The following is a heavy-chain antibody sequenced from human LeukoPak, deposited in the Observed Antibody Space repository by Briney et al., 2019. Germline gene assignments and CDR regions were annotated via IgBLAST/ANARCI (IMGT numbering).Heavy chain of an antibody. CDR3: ATGGVVVAPAYGMDV. J-gene: IGHJ6*02. CDR2: INPSGGST. V-gene: IGHV1-46*01. D-gene: IGHD6-19*01. Sequence: ASVKVSCKASGYTFTSYYMHWVRQAPGQGLEWMGIINPSGGSTSYAQKFQSRVTMTRDTSTSTVYMELSSLGSEDTAVYSCATGGVVVAPAYGMDVWGQGTTVTVYS. CDR1: GYTFTSYY.